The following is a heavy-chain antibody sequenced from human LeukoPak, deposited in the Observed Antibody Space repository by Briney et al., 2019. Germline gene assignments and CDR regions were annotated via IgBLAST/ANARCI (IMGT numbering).Heavy chain of an antibody. J-gene: IGHJ5*02. V-gene: IGHV1-8*01. D-gene: IGHD4-17*01. CDR1: GYTFTSYD. Sequence: GASVKVSCKASGYTFTSYDINWVRQATGQGLKWMGWMNPNSGNTGYAQKFQGRVTMTRNTSISTAYMELSSLRSEDTAVYYCAARVDYGDYLNWFDPWGQGTLVTVSS. CDR2: MNPNSGNT. CDR3: AARVDYGDYLNWFDP.